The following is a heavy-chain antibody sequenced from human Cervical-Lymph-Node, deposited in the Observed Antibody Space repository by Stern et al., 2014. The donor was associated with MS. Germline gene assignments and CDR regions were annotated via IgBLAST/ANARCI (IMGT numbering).Heavy chain of an antibody. CDR3: ARSKVIVGAPFDY. CDR2: ISWNSGRI. J-gene: IGHJ4*02. V-gene: IGHV3-9*01. Sequence: EVQLVQSGGGLVQPGRSLRLSCAASGFTFDDYAMHLVRQAPGKGLEWVSRISWNSGRIGYADSVKGRFTISRDNAKNSLYLQMNSLRAEDTAFYYCARSKVIVGAPFDYWGQGTLVTVSS. CDR1: GFTFDDYA. D-gene: IGHD1-26*01.